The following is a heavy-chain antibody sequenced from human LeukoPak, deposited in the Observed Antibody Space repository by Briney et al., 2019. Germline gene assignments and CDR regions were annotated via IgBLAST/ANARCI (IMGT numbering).Heavy chain of an antibody. V-gene: IGHV3-7*01. CDR2: IKQDGSEK. Sequence: PGGSLRLSCAASGLTFSSYWMSWVRQAPGKGLEWVANIKQDGSEKYYVDSVKGRFTISRDNAKNSLYLQINSLRAEDTAVYYCASRSSVAASGPGWGQGTLVTVSS. CDR1: GLTFSSYW. CDR3: ASRSSVAASGPG. J-gene: IGHJ4*02. D-gene: IGHD2-15*01.